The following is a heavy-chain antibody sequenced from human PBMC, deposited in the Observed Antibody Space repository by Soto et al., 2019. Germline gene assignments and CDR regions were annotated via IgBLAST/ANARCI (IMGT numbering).Heavy chain of an antibody. J-gene: IGHJ6*02. D-gene: IGHD2-8*01. CDR3: ASAPLGYCTNGVCSHGMDV. V-gene: IGHV3-11*06. Sequence: GGSRRLSCAVSGFTFRDSYMSWFRQAPGKGLEWISYISSTSTYTNYADSVKGRFTISRDNAKNSLYLQMNSLRAEDTAVYYCASAPLGYCTNGVCSHGMDVWGQGTTVTVSS. CDR2: ISSTSTYT. CDR1: GFTFRDSY.